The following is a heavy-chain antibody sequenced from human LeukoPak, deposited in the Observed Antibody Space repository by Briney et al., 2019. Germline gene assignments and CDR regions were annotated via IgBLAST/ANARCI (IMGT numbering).Heavy chain of an antibody. CDR2: IYYSGST. V-gene: IGHV4-39*01. J-gene: IGHJ5*02. Sequence: TGGSLRLSCAASSFTFSDYNMNWIRQPPGKGLKWIGSIYYSGSTYYNPSLKSRVTISVDTSKNQFSLKLNSVTAADTAVYYCARNRYYYGSGNYGVPNWFDPWGQGTLVTVSS. CDR1: SFTFSDYN. CDR3: ARNRYYYGSGNYGVPNWFDP. D-gene: IGHD3-10*01.